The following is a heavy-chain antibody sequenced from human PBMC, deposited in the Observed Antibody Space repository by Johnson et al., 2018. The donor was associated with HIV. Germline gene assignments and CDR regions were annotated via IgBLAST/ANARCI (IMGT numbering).Heavy chain of an antibody. D-gene: IGHD6-19*01. J-gene: IGHJ3*02. CDR2: ISWNSGTI. Sequence: EVQLVESGGGLVQPGRSLRLSCAASGFSFDDYAMHWVRQAPGKGLEWVSGISWNSGTIDYADSVKGRFTISRDNAKNSLYLQMNSLRAEDTALYCCARRGGSGWSAFDIWGQGTIVTVSS. CDR1: GFSFDDYA. V-gene: IGHV3-9*01. CDR3: ARRGGSGWSAFDI.